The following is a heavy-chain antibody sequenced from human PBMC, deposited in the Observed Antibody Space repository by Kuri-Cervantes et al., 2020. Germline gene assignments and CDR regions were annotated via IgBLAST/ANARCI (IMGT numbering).Heavy chain of an antibody. CDR2: INPNSGGT. CDR1: GGTFNSYA. J-gene: IGHJ3*02. D-gene: IGHD6-19*01. Sequence: ASVKVSCKASGGTFNSYAISWVRQAPGQGLEWMGWINPNSGGTNYAQKFQGRVTMTRDTSISTAYMELSRLRSDDTAMCYCARDIAVTVEAFDIWGQGTMVTVSS. CDR3: ARDIAVTVEAFDI. V-gene: IGHV1-2*02.